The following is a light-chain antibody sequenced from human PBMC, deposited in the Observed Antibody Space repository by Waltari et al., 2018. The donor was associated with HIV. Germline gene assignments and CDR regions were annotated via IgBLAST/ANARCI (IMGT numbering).Light chain of an antibody. J-gene: IGLJ2*01. CDR1: SSDVGGYDH. Sequence: QSALTQTASVSGSPGQSITISCPGTSSDVGGYDHVSWYQQHPGKAPKLVIYEVYNRPSGISHRFSGSKSGNTASLTISGLQAEDEADYFCSSYTSSNTLVFGGGTKVTVL. CDR3: SSYTSSNTLV. V-gene: IGLV2-14*01. CDR2: EVY.